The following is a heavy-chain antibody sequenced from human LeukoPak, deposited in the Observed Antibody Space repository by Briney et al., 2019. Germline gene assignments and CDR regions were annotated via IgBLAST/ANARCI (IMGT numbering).Heavy chain of an antibody. Sequence: PGGSLRLSCAASGFTFSSHSMHWVRQAPGKGLEWISYISSGSTAMYYADSVKGRFTISRDNARSSLYLQMNSLRGDDTAVYYCARDSRDGYYRPDYFDYWGQGILVTVSS. D-gene: IGHD5-24*01. V-gene: IGHV3-48*01. CDR2: ISSGSTAM. CDR3: ARDSRDGYYRPDYFDY. CDR1: GFTFSSHS. J-gene: IGHJ4*02.